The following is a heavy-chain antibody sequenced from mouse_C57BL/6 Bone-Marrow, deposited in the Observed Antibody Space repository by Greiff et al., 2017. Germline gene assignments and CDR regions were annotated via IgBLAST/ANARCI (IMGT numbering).Heavy chain of an antibody. Sequence: QVQLQQPGAELVMPGASVKLSCKASGYTFTSYWMHWVKQRPGQGLEWIGEIDPSDSYTNYNQKFKGKSTLTVDKSSSTAYMQLSSLTSEDSAVYYCARWGPYGLITTVVGGYYAMDYWGQGTSVTVSS. J-gene: IGHJ4*01. V-gene: IGHV1-69*01. CDR1: GYTFTSYW. CDR3: ARWGPYGLITTVVGGYYAMDY. D-gene: IGHD1-1*01. CDR2: IDPSDSYT.